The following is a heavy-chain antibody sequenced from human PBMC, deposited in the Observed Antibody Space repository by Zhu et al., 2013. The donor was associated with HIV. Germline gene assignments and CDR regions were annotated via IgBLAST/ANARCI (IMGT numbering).Heavy chain of an antibody. V-gene: IGHV1-46*01. D-gene: IGHD5-12*01. CDR3: ARDREMATINWFDP. Sequence: QVQLVQSGAEVKKPGASVKVSCKASGHTFSSYYIHWVRQAPGQGLEWMGIINPSGDTTIYAQKFQGRVTIIADESTSTAYMELSSLRSEDTAVYYCARDREMATINWFDPGAREPWSPSPQ. J-gene: IGHJ5*02. CDR2: INPSGDTT. CDR1: GHTFSSYY.